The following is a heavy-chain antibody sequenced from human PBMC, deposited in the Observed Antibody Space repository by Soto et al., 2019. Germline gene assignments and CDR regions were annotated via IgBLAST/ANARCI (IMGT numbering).Heavy chain of an antibody. CDR3: ARSSSWGANYYYYYGMDV. J-gene: IGHJ6*02. V-gene: IGHV3-23*01. Sequence: GGSLRLSCAASGFIFNNYAMTWVRQAPGKGLEWVSDISGTGGTTWYADSVKGRFTISRDNSKNTLYLQMNSLRAEDTAVYYCARSSSWGANYYYYYGMDVWGQGTTVTVSS. CDR2: ISGTGGTT. D-gene: IGHD6-13*01. CDR1: GFIFNNYA.